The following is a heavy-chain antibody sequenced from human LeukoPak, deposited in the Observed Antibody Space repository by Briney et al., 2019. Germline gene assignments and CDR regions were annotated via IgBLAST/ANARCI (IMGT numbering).Heavy chain of an antibody. CDR3: ARGVGIVSTISKKHFDD. Sequence: GASVKVSCKASGYTFTSYDINWVRQATGQGLEWMGWMNPNSGNTGYAQKFRGRVTMTRNTSINTAYMELSSLRSEDTAIYYCARGVGIVSTISKKHFDDWGQGTLVTVSS. J-gene: IGHJ4*02. CDR1: GYTFTSYD. CDR2: MNPNSGNT. V-gene: IGHV1-8*01. D-gene: IGHD5/OR15-5a*01.